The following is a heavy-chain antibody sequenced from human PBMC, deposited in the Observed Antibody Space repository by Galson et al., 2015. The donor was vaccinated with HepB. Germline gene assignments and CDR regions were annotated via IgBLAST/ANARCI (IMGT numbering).Heavy chain of an antibody. CDR2: ISYDGSNK. CDR1: GFTFSSYA. D-gene: IGHD3-3*01. CDR3: ARDGGTAARSGYLSGAFDI. V-gene: IGHV3-30-3*01. J-gene: IGHJ3*02. Sequence: SLRLSCAASGFTFSSYAMHWVRQAPGKGLEWVAVISYDGSNKYYADSVKGRFTISRDNSKNTLYLQMNSLRAEDTAVYYCARDGGTAARSGYLSGAFDIWGQGTMVTVSS.